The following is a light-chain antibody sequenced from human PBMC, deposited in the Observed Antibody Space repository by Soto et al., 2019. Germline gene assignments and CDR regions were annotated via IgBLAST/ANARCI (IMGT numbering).Light chain of an antibody. CDR1: QSVSSN. Sequence: VMTQAPATLSVSPGERATLSCRASQSVSSNLAWYQQKPGQAPRLLIYGASTRATGIPARFSGSGSGTDFTLTISRLEPEDFAVYYCQQYGSSPPLSFGGGTKV. J-gene: IGKJ4*01. CDR3: QQYGSSPPLS. V-gene: IGKV3-20*01. CDR2: GAS.